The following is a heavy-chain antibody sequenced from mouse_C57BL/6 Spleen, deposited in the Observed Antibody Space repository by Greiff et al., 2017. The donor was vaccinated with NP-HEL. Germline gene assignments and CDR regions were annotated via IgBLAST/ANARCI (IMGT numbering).Heavy chain of an antibody. D-gene: IGHD1-1*01. Sequence: EVQLKESGAELVRPGASVKLSCTASGFNIKDDYMHWVKQRPEQGLEWIGWIEPENGDTEYASKFQGQATITADTSSNTAYLQLSSLTSEDTAVYYCTYYGSSYGAWFAYWGQGTLVTVSA. V-gene: IGHV14-4*01. CDR2: IEPENGDT. J-gene: IGHJ3*01. CDR3: TYYGSSYGAWFAY. CDR1: GFNIKDDY.